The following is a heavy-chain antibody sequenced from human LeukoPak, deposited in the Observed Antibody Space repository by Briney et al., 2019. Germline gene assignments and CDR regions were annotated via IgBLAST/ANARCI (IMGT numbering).Heavy chain of an antibody. J-gene: IGHJ4*02. Sequence: ASVQVSCKTSGYTFTSYYIHWLRQAPGQRFEWMGWSDPKSGATKYEHFQGRVTMTRDTSISTAYMELSRLTSDDTAVYYCARGNFYDNKGYSPELRYWGRGTLVTVSS. D-gene: IGHD3-10*01. CDR2: SDPKSGAT. CDR3: ARGNFYDNKGYSPELRY. CDR1: GYTFTSYY. V-gene: IGHV1-2*02.